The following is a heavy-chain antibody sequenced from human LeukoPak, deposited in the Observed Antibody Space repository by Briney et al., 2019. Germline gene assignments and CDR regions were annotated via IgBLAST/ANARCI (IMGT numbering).Heavy chain of an antibody. J-gene: IGHJ3*02. CDR1: GYTFTSYS. V-gene: IGHV1-18*01. CDR2: ISAYNGNT. CDR3: ARDRRSLGGDAFDI. D-gene: IGHD1-26*01. Sequence: GASVKVSCTASGYTFTSYSISWVRQTPGQGLERMGLISAYNGNTNYAQKLQGRVTITTDTSTTTAYMELRSLRSDDTAVYYCARDRRSLGGDAFDIWGQGTMVTVSS.